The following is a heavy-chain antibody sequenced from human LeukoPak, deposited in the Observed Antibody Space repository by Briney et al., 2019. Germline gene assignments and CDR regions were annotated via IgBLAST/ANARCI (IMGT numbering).Heavy chain of an antibody. J-gene: IGHJ4*02. V-gene: IGHV4-34*01. CDR1: GGSFSGYY. CDR2: INHSGST. D-gene: IGHD3-22*01. CDR3: ARGYHYYDSSGYNR. Sequence: SETLSLTCAVYGGSFSGYYWSWIRQPPGKGLEWIGEINHSGSTNYNPSLKSRVPISVDTSKNQFSLKLSSVTAADTAVYYCARGYHYYDSSGYNRWGQGTLVTVSS.